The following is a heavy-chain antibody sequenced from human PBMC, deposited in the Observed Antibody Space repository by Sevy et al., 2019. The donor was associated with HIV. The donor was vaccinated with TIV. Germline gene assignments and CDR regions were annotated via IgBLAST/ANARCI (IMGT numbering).Heavy chain of an antibody. CDR1: GYIFTDYY. J-gene: IGHJ6*02. CDR2: INSDSGVR. Sequence: ASVKVSCKASGYIFTDYYKHWVRQAPGQGLEWMAWINSDSGVRNYAQRFQGEVTVTRDTSLNTAYLDLSRLKSNDTAIYFCARLTTKPTSDLYGMDVWGQGTTVTVSS. D-gene: IGHD4-17*01. CDR3: ARLTTKPTSDLYGMDV. V-gene: IGHV1-2*02.